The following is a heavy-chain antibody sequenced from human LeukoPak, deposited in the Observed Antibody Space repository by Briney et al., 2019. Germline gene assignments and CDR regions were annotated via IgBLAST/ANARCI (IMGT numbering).Heavy chain of an antibody. D-gene: IGHD1-26*01. J-gene: IGHJ5*02. CDR1: GGSISSGGYS. V-gene: IGHV4-30-2*01. CDR2: IYHSGST. CDR3: ARDSMAIGIVGATTPSGNWFDP. Sequence: PSQTLSLTCAVSGGSISSGGYSWSWIRQPPGKGLEWIGYIYHSGSTYYNPSLKSRVTISVDRSRNQFSLKLSSVTAADTAVYYCARDSMAIGIVGATTPSGNWFDPWGQGTLVTVSS.